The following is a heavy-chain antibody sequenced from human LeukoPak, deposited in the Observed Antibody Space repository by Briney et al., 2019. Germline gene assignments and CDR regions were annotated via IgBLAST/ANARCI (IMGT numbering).Heavy chain of an antibody. CDR1: GGSITNYY. Sequence: PSETLSLTCTVSGGSITNYYWNWIRQPAGKGLEWIGHIYISGSTNYNPSLKSRVTISVDTSKNQFSLKLSSVTAADTAVYYCAREAYCGGDCYSYYFDYWGQGTLVTVSS. CDR3: AREAYCGGDCYSYYFDY. CDR2: IYISGST. D-gene: IGHD2-21*02. J-gene: IGHJ4*02. V-gene: IGHV4-4*07.